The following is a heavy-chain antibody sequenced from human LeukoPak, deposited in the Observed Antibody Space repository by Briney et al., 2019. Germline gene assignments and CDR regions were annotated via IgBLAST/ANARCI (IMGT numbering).Heavy chain of an antibody. J-gene: IGHJ4*02. CDR3: ARDSAGNQYSSGNFDL. CDR2: LYAGGES. CDR1: GFTFTTHW. Sequence: GGSLRLSCAASGFTFTTHWMSWVRQAPGKGLEWVSVLYAGGESYYADSVLGRFTISRDNSNNTVFLEMNSLTADDTAVYFCARDSAGNQYSSGNFDLWGQGTLVTVSS. D-gene: IGHD3-10*01. V-gene: IGHV3-53*01.